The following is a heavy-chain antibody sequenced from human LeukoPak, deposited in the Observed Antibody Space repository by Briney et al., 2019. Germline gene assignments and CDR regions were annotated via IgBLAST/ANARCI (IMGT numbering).Heavy chain of an antibody. Sequence: SVRVSCKASGYTFTSYAISWVRQAPGQGLEWMGGIIPIFGTANYAQKFQGRVTITADKSTSTAYMELSSLRSEDTAVYYCAGSVYDHVWGSYRYAFDIWGQGTMVTVSS. D-gene: IGHD3-16*02. CDR3: AGSVYDHVWGSYRYAFDI. J-gene: IGHJ3*02. CDR2: IIPIFGTA. V-gene: IGHV1-69*06. CDR1: GYTFTSYA.